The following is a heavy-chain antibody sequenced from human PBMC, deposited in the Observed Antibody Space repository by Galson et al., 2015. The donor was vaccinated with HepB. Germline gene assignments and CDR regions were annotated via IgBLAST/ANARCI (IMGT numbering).Heavy chain of an antibody. J-gene: IGHJ6*03. CDR3: AKVPYIGYCSGGSCSDYFPQDYYMDV. V-gene: IGHV3-23*01. CDR1: GFTFSSYA. CDR2: ISGSGGST. Sequence: SLRLSCAASGFTFSSYAMSWVRQAPGKGLEWVSAISGSGGSTYYADSVKGRFTISRDNSKNTLYLQMNSLRAEDTAVYYCAKVPYIGYCSGGSCSDYFPQDYYMDVWGKGTTVTVSS. D-gene: IGHD2-15*01.